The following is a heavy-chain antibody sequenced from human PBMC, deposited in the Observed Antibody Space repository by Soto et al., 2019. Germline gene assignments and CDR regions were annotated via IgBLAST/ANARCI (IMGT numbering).Heavy chain of an antibody. D-gene: IGHD1-1*01. Sequence: EVQLLESGGDSVQPGGSLRLSCAASGFTFSNYAMSWVRQAPGKGLEWVSTINKSGGRTYYADSVKGRLTISRDNYKTNLFLQMNSQRAEDTAIYSGAKGRDVNEGDVEHCLDWGQGPLDTISS. CDR2: INKSGGRT. J-gene: IGHJ1*01. V-gene: IGHV3-23*05. CDR3: AKGRDVNEGDVEHCLD. CDR1: GFTFSNYA.